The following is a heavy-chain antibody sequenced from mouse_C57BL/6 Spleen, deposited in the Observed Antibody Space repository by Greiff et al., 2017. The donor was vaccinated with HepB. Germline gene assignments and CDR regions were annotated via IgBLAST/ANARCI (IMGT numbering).Heavy chain of an antibody. J-gene: IGHJ1*03. CDR3: ARDYYEYAGYFDV. D-gene: IGHD2-4*01. Sequence: EVKVVESGGDLVKPGGSLKLSCAASGFTFSSYGMSWVRQTPDKRLEWVATISSGGSYTYYPDSVKGRFTISRDNAKNTLYLQMSSLKSEDTAMYYCARDYYEYAGYFDVWGTGTTVTVSS. CDR1: GFTFSSYG. V-gene: IGHV5-6*01. CDR2: ISSGGSYT.